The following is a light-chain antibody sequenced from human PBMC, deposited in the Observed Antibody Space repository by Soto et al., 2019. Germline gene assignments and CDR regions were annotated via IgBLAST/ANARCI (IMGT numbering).Light chain of an antibody. CDR3: QHYNGYPYT. Sequence: DIQMTQSPCPLSASIGDRVTITCRASQSIDNWLAWYQQKPGKAPHLLIYDASRLETGVPSRFSGSGSGTEFTLTISSLQADDFATYFCQHYNGYPYTFGPGTKLEIK. CDR2: DAS. J-gene: IGKJ2*01. CDR1: QSIDNW. V-gene: IGKV1-5*01.